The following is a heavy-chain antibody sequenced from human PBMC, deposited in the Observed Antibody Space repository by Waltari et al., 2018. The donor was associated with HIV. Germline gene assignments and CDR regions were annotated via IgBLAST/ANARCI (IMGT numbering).Heavy chain of an antibody. J-gene: IGHJ4*02. CDR3: ARGGGGMGYGPAILRGG. CDR1: GYHFSDHY. Sequence: QVQLLQSGAEVKKPGASVKVSCKASGYHFSDHYIHWVRQAPGQGLVWVGWINPHNGDSIYAQKFQGRVTMTGDASITTVFMQMNSLRSDDAAIYFCARGGGGMGYGPAILRGGWGQGTRVTVSS. V-gene: IGHV1-2*02. D-gene: IGHD2-21*01. CDR2: INPHNGDS.